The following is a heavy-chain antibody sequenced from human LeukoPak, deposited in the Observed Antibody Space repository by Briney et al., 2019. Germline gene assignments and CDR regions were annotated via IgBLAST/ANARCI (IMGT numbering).Heavy chain of an antibody. V-gene: IGHV4-39*07. CDR1: GGSISSSSYY. D-gene: IGHD6-13*01. Sequence: SETLSLTCTVSGGSISSSSYYWGWIRQPPGKGLEWIGSIYYSGSTYYNPSLKSRVTISVDTSNNQFSLKLSSVTAADTAVYYCARDGSWYLKRPFDYWGQGTLVTVSS. CDR3: ARDGSWYLKRPFDY. CDR2: IYYSGST. J-gene: IGHJ4*02.